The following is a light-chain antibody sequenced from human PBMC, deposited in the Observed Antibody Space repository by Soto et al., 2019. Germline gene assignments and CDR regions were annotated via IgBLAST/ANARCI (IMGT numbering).Light chain of an antibody. Sequence: EIVLTQSPATLSLSPGERATLSCRASQSVSSYLAWYQQKPGQAPRLLIYDASNRATGIPATFSGSRSWADLTLPIATLGAEDFAVYYCQQSSQWPLTLGGGNKVDIK. J-gene: IGKJ4*01. CDR1: QSVSSY. CDR3: QQSSQWPLT. CDR2: DAS. V-gene: IGKV3-11*01.